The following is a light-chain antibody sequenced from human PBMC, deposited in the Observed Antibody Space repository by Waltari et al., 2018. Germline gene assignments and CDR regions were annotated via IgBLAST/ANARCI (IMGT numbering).Light chain of an antibody. CDR3: HQCNTYST. Sequence: DIQMTQSPSTLSASVGDTVTITCRASQGIGIWLAWYQQHPGRAPKLLLYKACILQTGVPSRFTGSGSGTEFTLTIANLQPDDFATYFCHQCNTYSTFGQGTKVEIK. J-gene: IGKJ1*01. CDR1: QGIGIW. V-gene: IGKV1-5*03. CDR2: KAC.